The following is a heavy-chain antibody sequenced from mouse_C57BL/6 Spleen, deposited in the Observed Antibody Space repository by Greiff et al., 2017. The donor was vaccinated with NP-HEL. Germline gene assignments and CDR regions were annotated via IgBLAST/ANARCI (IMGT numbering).Heavy chain of an antibody. CDR3: ARFYYGSSYYFDY. CDR1: GYAFSSYW. J-gene: IGHJ2*01. CDR2: IYPGDGDT. D-gene: IGHD1-1*01. V-gene: IGHV1-80*01. Sequence: VQLQQSGAELVKPGASVKISCKASGYAFSSYWMNWVKQRPGKGLEWIGQIYPGDGDTNYNGKFKGKATLTADKSSSTAYMQLSSLTSEDSAVYFCARFYYGSSYYFDYLGQGTTLTVSS.